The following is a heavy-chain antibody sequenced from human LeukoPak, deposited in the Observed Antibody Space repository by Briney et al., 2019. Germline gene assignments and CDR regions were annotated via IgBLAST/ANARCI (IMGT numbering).Heavy chain of an antibody. CDR1: GFTFNTFA. CDR3: AKILPAAGTDY. D-gene: IGHD6-13*01. J-gene: IGHJ4*02. CDR2: INDGGGGT. V-gene: IGHV3-23*01. Sequence: GGSLRLSCAASGFTFNTFAMSWVRQAPGKGLECVSIINDGGGGTYYADSVKGRFTISRDNSKNTLYLQMNSLRVEDTAMYYCAKILPAAGTDYWGQGALVTVSS.